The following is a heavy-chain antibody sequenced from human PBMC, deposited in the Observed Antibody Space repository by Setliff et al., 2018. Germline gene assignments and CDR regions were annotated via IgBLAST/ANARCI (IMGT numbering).Heavy chain of an antibody. CDR3: ARESVVVVTTTNYYYYMDV. D-gene: IGHD2-21*02. Sequence: GASVKVSCKASGDTFSSYAINWVRQAPGQGLEWMGGIIPIFGTANYAQKFQGRVTITTDESTSTGYMELSSLSSEDTAVYYCARESVVVVTTTNYYYYMDVWGEGTTVTVSS. CDR1: GDTFSSYA. J-gene: IGHJ6*03. V-gene: IGHV1-69*05. CDR2: IIPIFGTA.